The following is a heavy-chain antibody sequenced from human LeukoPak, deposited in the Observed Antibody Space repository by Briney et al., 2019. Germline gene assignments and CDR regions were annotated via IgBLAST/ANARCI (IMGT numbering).Heavy chain of an antibody. J-gene: IGHJ5*02. CDR2: INPDNGGT. V-gene: IGHV1-2*02. CDR3: ARDSDVEAMITMVRGGGFDP. CDR1: GYTFTGYY. Sequence: VASVKVSCKASGYTFTGYYMHWVRQAPGQGLEWMGWINPDNGGTNYAQRFQGRVTMARDTSISAAYMELSRLRSDDTAVYYCARDSDVEAMITMVRGGGFDPWGQGTLVTVSS. D-gene: IGHD3-10*01.